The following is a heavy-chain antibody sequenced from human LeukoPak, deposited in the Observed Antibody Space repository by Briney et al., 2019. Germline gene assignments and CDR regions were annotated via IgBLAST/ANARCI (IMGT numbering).Heavy chain of an antibody. J-gene: IGHJ5*02. CDR2: ISVVDGDV. D-gene: IGHD5-18*01. V-gene: IGHV1-18*01. CDR3: VRDADTSRGKDP. CDR1: GYTFIKYG. Sequence: ASLKVSCKASGYTFIKYGISWVRRAPGRGLEWMGWISVVDGDVDYAEDLQTRVTLTAERYTNTVYMELRSLGPDDTAEYYCVRDADTSRGKDPWGQGTLVKVSS.